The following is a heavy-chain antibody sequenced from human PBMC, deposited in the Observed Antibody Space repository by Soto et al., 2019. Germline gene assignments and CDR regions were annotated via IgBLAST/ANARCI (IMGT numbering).Heavy chain of an antibody. J-gene: IGHJ4*02. Sequence: QVQLVESGGGMVKPGVSLRLSCAASGLTFSDYYMSWIRQAPGKGLEWVSYISSSGSTIYYADSVKGRFTISRDNAKNSLYLQMNSMRAGDTAVYYCAMTHHLHGDYMVDYWGQGTLVTVPS. CDR3: AMTHHLHGDYMVDY. D-gene: IGHD4-17*01. CDR1: GLTFSDYY. CDR2: ISSSGSTI. V-gene: IGHV3-11*01.